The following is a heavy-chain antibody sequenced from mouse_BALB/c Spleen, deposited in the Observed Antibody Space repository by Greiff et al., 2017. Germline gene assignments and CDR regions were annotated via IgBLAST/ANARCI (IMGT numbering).Heavy chain of an antibody. CDR3: TGGITTNYFDY. D-gene: IGHD2-4*01. CDR1: GFTFSNYW. J-gene: IGHJ2*01. Sequence: EVKLEESGGGLVQPGGSMKLSCVASGFTFSNYWMNWVRQSPEKGLEWVAEIRLKSNNYATHYAESVKGRFTISRDDSKSSVYLQMNNLRAEDTGIYYCTGGITTNYFDYWGQGTTLTVSS. CDR2: IRLKSNNYAT. V-gene: IGHV6-6*02.